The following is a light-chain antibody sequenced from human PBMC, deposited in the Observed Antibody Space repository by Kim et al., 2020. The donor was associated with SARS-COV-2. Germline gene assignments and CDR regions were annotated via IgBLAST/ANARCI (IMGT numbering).Light chain of an antibody. CDR2: DVS. V-gene: IGLV2-11*03. CDR1: TSNVGGYNY. Sequence: PGQSVAISCTGTTSNVGGYNYVSWYQQHPGKAPKLIISDVSKRPSGVPDRFSGSKSGNTASLTISGLQADDEADYYCCSYAGGPYVFGSGTKVTVL. J-gene: IGLJ1*01. CDR3: CSYAGGPYV.